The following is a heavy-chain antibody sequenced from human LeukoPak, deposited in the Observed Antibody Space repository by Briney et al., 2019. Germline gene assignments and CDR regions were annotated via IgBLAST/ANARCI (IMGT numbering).Heavy chain of an antibody. CDR1: GDSISTGGYY. Sequence: SETLSLTCTVSGDSISTGGYYWAWIRQHRERGLEWIGYIYYSGSTHYNPSLQSRVTISVDTSKNQFSLNLNSVTAADTAVYYCARVIVVVPIGVYHYYAMDVWGQGTTVTVSS. CDR2: IYYSGST. J-gene: IGHJ6*02. D-gene: IGHD2-2*01. CDR3: ARVIVVVPIGVYHYYAMDV. V-gene: IGHV4-31*03.